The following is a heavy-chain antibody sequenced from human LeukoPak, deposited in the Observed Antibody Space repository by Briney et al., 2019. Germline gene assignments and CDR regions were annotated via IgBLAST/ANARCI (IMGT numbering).Heavy chain of an antibody. CDR1: GFTFSNYW. CDR3: ANEIRPNDY. J-gene: IGHJ4*02. D-gene: IGHD4-17*01. CDR2: INSDGSST. Sequence: GGSLRLSCAASGFTFSNYWMHWVRQAPGKGLVWVSGINSDGSSTSYADSVEGRFTISRDNAKNTLYLQMNSLRAEDTAVYYCANEIRPNDYWGQGTLVTVSS. V-gene: IGHV3-74*01.